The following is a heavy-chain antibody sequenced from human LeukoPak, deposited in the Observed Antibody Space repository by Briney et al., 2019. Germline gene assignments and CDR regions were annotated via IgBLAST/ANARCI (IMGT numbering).Heavy chain of an antibody. CDR2: ISGSGDST. CDR1: GFTFSSYA. CDR3: AKSRSGSANWALQIFDN. V-gene: IGHV3-23*01. J-gene: IGHJ4*02. Sequence: PGGSLRLSCAASGFTFSSYAMGWARQAPGKGLEWVSAISGSGDSTYYADSVKGRFTISRDNSKNSLFVQMNSLRAEDTAVYFCAKSRSGSANWALQIFDNWGQGTLVTVSS. D-gene: IGHD1-1*01.